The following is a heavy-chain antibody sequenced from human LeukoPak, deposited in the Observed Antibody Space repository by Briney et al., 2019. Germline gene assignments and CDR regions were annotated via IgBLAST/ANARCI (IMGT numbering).Heavy chain of an antibody. CDR3: AKDLRAMAKLDAVDY. J-gene: IGHJ4*02. D-gene: IGHD5-18*01. Sequence: GGFLRLSCAASGFTFSSYAMSWVRQAPGKGLEWVSAISGSGGSTYYADSVKGRFTTSRDNSKNTLYLQMNSLRAEDTAVYYCAKDLRAMAKLDAVDYWGQGTLVTVSS. CDR1: GFTFSSYA. CDR2: ISGSGGST. V-gene: IGHV3-23*01.